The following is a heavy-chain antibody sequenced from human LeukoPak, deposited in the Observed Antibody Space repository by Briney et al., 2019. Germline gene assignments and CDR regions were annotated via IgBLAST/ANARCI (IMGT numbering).Heavy chain of an antibody. V-gene: IGHV2-5*02. CDR1: GFSLRKSAVS. CDR2: IYWDDDK. CDR3: AHRSVGGKISWFDP. Sequence: SGPTLVNPTQTLTLTCTFSGFSLRKSAVSVGWIRQPPGKALEWLALIYWDDDKHYSPSLKSRLTVTKDTSKNQVVLTMTNMDPLDTATYYCAHRSVGGKISWFDPWGPGTLVTVSS. D-gene: IGHD1-26*01. J-gene: IGHJ5*02.